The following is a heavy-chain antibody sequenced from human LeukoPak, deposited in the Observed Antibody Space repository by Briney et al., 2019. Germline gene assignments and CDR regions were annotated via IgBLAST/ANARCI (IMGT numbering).Heavy chain of an antibody. J-gene: IGHJ4*02. CDR1: GYTFTSYY. CDR3: ARDLETYYYDSSGYYYAYFDY. Sequence: ASVKVSCKASGYTFTSYYMHWVRQAPGQGLEWMGWINPNSGGTNYAQKFQGRVTMTRDTSISTAYMELSRLRSDDTAVYYCARDLETYYYDSSGYYYAYFDYWGQGTLVTVSS. CDR2: INPNSGGT. V-gene: IGHV1-2*02. D-gene: IGHD3-22*01.